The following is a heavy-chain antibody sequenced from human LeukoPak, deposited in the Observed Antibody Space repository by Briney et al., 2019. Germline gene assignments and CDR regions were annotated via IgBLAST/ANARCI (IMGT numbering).Heavy chain of an antibody. Sequence: PGGSLRLSCAASGFTASSNYTSSVRQAPGKGLECVSVVYSGGSTSYADSVKGRFTISRDNSKNTLYLQTNSLRAEDTAVYYCAREGIAAAFDYWGQGTLVTVSS. J-gene: IGHJ4*02. CDR3: AREGIAAAFDY. CDR2: VYSGGST. V-gene: IGHV3-53*01. D-gene: IGHD6-13*01. CDR1: GFTASSNY.